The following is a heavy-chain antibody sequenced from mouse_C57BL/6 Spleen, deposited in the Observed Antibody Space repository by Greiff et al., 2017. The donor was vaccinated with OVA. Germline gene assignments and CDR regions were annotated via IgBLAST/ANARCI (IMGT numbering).Heavy chain of an antibody. V-gene: IGHV14-4*01. CDR1: GFTINDDY. D-gene: IGHD1-1*01. Sequence: EVQLQQSGAELVRPGASVKLSCTASGFTINDDYMAWVKQRPGQGLEWIGWIGPGNGGTEYASKFQGKVTITAAKSSNTAYLQLSSLTSEDTAVYYCTEVIYGSSNVLYWYFDVWGTGTTVTVSS. J-gene: IGHJ1*03. CDR2: IGPGNGGT. CDR3: TEVIYGSSNVLYWYFDV.